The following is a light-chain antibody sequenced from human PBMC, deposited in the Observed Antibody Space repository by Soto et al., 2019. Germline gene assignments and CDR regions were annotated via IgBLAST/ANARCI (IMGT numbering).Light chain of an antibody. Sequence: SLLSPPASASGSRGQSITISGTGTSSDVGAYDAVSWYQQHPGKAPQVIIYRGTKRPSGVSTRFSGSVSGNTASLTVSGLQAEDEAEYFCCSSAPESTYVFGTGTKVTVL. V-gene: IGLV2-23*01. J-gene: IGLJ1*01. CDR3: CSSAPESTYV. CDR1: SSDVGAYDA. CDR2: RGT.